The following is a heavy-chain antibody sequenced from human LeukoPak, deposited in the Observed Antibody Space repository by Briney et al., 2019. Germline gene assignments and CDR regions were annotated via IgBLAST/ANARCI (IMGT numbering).Heavy chain of an antibody. Sequence: GGSLRLSCAASGFTFSSYGMHWVRQAPGKGLEWVAFIRYDGSKQYYADSVKGRFTISRDNSKNTLFLQMNSLRGEDTAVYCCAKDRRSSGWNAAPGYWGQGTLVTVSS. V-gene: IGHV3-30*02. CDR3: AKDRRSSGWNAAPGY. CDR1: GFTFSSYG. D-gene: IGHD6-19*01. J-gene: IGHJ4*02. CDR2: IRYDGSKQ.